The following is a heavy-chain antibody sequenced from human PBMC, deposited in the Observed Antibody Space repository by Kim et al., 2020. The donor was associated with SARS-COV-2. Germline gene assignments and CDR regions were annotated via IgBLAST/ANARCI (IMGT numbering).Heavy chain of an antibody. CDR1: GLTFSHYT. CDR2: VSGNGENT. J-gene: IGHJ4*02. V-gene: IGHV3-64D*06. CDR3: VIIRGYTSGSFNY. Sequence: GGSLRLSCSASGLTFSHYTFHWVRQAPGKGLEFVSAVSGNGENTYYADSVRGRFTVSRDNSKNTVYLQMNTLRDEDSSVYYCVIIRGYTSGSFNYWVQG. D-gene: IGHD5-18*01.